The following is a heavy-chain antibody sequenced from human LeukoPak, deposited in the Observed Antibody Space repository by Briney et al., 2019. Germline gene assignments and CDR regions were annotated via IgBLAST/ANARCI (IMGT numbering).Heavy chain of an antibody. V-gene: IGHV1-2*02. CDR1: GYTFTGYY. D-gene: IGHD3-22*01. CDR2: INPNINGT. J-gene: IGHJ4*02. Sequence: ASVKVSCKASGYTFTGYYIHWVRQAPGQGLEWMGWINPNINGTNYAQKFQGRVTMTRDTSISTAYMELSRLRSDDTAVYYCARDDSSGYYGIAYWGQGTLVTVSS. CDR3: ARDDSSGYYGIAY.